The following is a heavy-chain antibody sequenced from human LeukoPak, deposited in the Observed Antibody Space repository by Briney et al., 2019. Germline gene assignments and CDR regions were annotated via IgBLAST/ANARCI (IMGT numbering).Heavy chain of an antibody. D-gene: IGHD5-24*01. CDR3: ARDPGDGSISPWY. Sequence: SVKVSCKASGGTFSSYAISWVRQAPGQGLEWMGGIIPIFGTANYAQKFQGRVTITADESTSTAYMELSSLRSEDTAVYSCARDPGDGSISPWYWGQGTLVTVSS. V-gene: IGHV1-69*13. J-gene: IGHJ4*02. CDR2: IIPIFGTA. CDR1: GGTFSSYA.